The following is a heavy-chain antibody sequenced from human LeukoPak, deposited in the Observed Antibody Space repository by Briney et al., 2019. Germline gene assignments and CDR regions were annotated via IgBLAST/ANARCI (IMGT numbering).Heavy chain of an antibody. CDR2: ISFDGSNK. CDR3: AKSTAPCSRGSCYSALES. Sequence: GGSLRLSCAASGFTFSSYGMHRVRQAPGKGLEWVAVISFDGSNKNYADSVKGRFTISRDNSENTLYLQMNSLRVEDTAIYYCAKSTAPCSRGSCYSALESWGQGTLVTVSS. J-gene: IGHJ4*02. CDR1: GFTFSSYG. D-gene: IGHD2-15*01. V-gene: IGHV3-30*18.